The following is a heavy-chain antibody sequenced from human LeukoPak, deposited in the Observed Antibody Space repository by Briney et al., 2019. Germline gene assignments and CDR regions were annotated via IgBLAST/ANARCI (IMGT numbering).Heavy chain of an antibody. Sequence: GGSLRLSCAASGFTFSSYAMSWVRQAPGKGLEWVSTINGGGVNTHYADSVGGRFTISRDNSKNTVFLQMNSLRAEDTAVYYCARDSAGFDYWGQGTLVTVSS. CDR2: INGGGVNT. CDR3: ARDSAGFDY. CDR1: GFTFSSYA. J-gene: IGHJ4*02. V-gene: IGHV3-23*01. D-gene: IGHD6-19*01.